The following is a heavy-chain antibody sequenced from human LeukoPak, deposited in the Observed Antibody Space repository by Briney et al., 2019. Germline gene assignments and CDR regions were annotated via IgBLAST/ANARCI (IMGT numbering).Heavy chain of an antibody. CDR2: IYYSGST. CDR1: GGSISSSSYY. D-gene: IGHD3-3*01. V-gene: IGHV4-39*01. CDR3: ARQKPTYDFWSGFSSPYYMDV. Sequence: SETLSLTCTVSGGSISSSSYYWGWIRQPPGKGLEWIGRIYYSGSTYYNPSLKSRATISVDTSKNQFSLKLSSVTAADTAVYYCARQKPTYDFWSGFSSPYYMDVWGKGTTVTVSS. J-gene: IGHJ6*03.